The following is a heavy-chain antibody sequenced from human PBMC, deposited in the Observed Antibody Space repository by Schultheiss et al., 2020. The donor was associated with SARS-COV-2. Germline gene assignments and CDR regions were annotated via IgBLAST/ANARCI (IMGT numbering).Heavy chain of an antibody. D-gene: IGHD1-26*01. Sequence: ASVKVSCKASGYTFTSYYMHWVRQAPGQGLEWMGWINPNSGGTNYAQKFQGRVTMTRDTSISTAYMELSRLRSEDTAVYYCATTSGGWELGLDVWGQGTTVTVSS. CDR3: ATTSGGWELGLDV. V-gene: IGHV1-2*02. CDR2: INPNSGGT. J-gene: IGHJ6*02. CDR1: GYTFTSYY.